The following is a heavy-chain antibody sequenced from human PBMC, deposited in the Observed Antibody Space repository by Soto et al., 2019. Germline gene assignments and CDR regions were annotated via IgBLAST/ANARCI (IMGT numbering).Heavy chain of an antibody. CDR3: ARLGQLVNNFDY. Sequence: SETLSLTCTVSGGSISSGGYYWSWIRQHPGKGLEWIGYIYYSGSTYYNPSLKSRVTISVDTSKNQFSLKLSPVTAADTAVYYCARLGQLVNNFDYWGQGTLVTVSS. V-gene: IGHV4-31*03. D-gene: IGHD6-13*01. CDR1: GGSISSGGYY. J-gene: IGHJ4*02. CDR2: IYYSGST.